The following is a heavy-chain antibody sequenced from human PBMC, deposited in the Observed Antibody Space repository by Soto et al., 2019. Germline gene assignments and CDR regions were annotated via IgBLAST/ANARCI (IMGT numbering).Heavy chain of an antibody. CDR2: VYSSGTT. CDR3: ARDIASYAYGEGY. CDR1: GGSINSYW. V-gene: IGHV4-4*07. J-gene: IGHJ4*02. D-gene: IGHD2-21*01. Sequence: QLQLQESGPGLVKPSETLSLTCTVSGGSINSYWWSWIRQPAGKGLEWIGRVYSSGTTDYNHSLNSRATMSVETSKNQFSLKLSSVTVADTAVYYCARDIASYAYGEGYWGQGIQVTVSS.